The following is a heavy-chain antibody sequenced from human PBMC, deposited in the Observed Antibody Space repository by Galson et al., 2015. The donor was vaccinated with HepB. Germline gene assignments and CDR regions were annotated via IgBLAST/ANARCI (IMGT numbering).Heavy chain of an antibody. CDR2: IDPSDSYT. V-gene: IGHV5-10-1*01. CDR3: ARGVYCGGDCYSRRGAFDI. Sequence: QSGAEVKKPGESLRISCKGSGYSFTSYWISWVRQMPGKGLEWMGRIDPSDSYTNYSPSFQGHVTISADKSISTAYLQWSSLKASDTAMYYCARGVYCGGDCYSRRGAFDIWGQGTMVTVSS. D-gene: IGHD2-21*02. J-gene: IGHJ3*02. CDR1: GYSFTSYW.